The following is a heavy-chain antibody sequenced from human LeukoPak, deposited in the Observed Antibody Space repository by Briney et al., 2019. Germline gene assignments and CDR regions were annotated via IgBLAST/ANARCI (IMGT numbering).Heavy chain of an antibody. Sequence: SVKVSCKASGGTFSSYAISWVRQAPGQGLEWMGGIIPIFGTANYAQKFQGRVTITTDESTSTAYMELRSLRSDDTAVYYCARDLRGGSFWLDPWGQGTLATVSS. D-gene: IGHD4-23*01. CDR1: GGTFSSYA. CDR2: IIPIFGTA. J-gene: IGHJ5*02. V-gene: IGHV1-69*05. CDR3: ARDLRGGSFWLDP.